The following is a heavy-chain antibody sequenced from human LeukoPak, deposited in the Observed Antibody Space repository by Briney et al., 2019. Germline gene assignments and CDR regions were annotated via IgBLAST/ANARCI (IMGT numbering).Heavy chain of an antibody. CDR2: ISGSGGST. CDR3: AKPYSSGWYEYYFDY. CDR1: GFTFSSYA. D-gene: IGHD6-19*01. J-gene: IGHJ4*02. Sequence: GGSLRLSCAASGFTFSSYAMSWVRQAPGKGREWVSVISGSGGSTYYADSVKGRFTISRDNSKNTLYLQMNSLRAEDTAVYYCAKPYSSGWYEYYFDYWGQGTLVTVSS. V-gene: IGHV3-23*01.